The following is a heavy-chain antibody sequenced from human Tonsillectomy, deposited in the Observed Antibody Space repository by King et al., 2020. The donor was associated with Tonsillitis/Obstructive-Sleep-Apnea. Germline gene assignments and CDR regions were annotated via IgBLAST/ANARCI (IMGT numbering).Heavy chain of an antibody. CDR2: ISYEGSNK. CDR1: GFTFSNYA. D-gene: IGHD1-26*01. J-gene: IGHJ6*02. V-gene: IGHV3-30*04. Sequence: QLQESGGGVVQPGRSLRLSCADSGFTFSNYAMHWVRQAPGKGLEWVAVISYEGSNKYYADSVKGRFTISRDNSRNTLYLQMDSLRAEDTAVYYCARDLIVGTFYYYYGLDVWGQGTTVTVSS. CDR3: ARDLIVGTFYYYYGLDV.